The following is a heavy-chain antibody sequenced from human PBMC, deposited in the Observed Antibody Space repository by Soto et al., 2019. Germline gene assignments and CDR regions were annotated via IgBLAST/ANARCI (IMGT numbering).Heavy chain of an antibody. J-gene: IGHJ4*02. D-gene: IGHD3-10*01. CDR2: IYYSGST. CDR3: ARDFRYGSGNYVHLDY. V-gene: IGHV4-59*01. CDR1: GGSISSYY. Sequence: PSETLSLTCTVSGGSISSYYWSWIRQPPGKGLEWIGYIYYSGSTNYNPSLKSRVTISVDTSKNQFSLKLSSVTAADTAVYYCARDFRYGSGNYVHLDYWGQGTPVTVSS.